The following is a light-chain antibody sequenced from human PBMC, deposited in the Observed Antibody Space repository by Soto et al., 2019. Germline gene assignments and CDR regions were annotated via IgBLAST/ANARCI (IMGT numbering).Light chain of an antibody. CDR1: QSVRSY. Sequence: ETVLTQSPATLSLALGERATLSCRASQSVRSYLGWYQQKPGQAPRLLIYDVSNRATGIPARFSGSGSGTDFTLTISSLEPEDFAVYYCQHRSNWPLTFGGGTKVEIK. V-gene: IGKV3-11*01. CDR3: QHRSNWPLT. J-gene: IGKJ4*01. CDR2: DVS.